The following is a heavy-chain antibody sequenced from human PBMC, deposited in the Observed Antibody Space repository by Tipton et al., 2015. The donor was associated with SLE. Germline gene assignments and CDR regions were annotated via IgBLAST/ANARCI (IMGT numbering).Heavy chain of an antibody. CDR3: ARLNQTMYDV. D-gene: IGHD2-8*01. V-gene: IGHV4-39*01. Sequence: TLSLTCTVSGDSVNSRTYYWGWVRQAPGKGLDWIGSVYYSGSTYYNPSLKSRVTMFVDTSKNQFSLTLTSVTAADTAVYYCARLNQTMYDVWGQGTTVTVSS. CDR2: VYYSGST. J-gene: IGHJ6*02. CDR1: GDSVNSRTYY.